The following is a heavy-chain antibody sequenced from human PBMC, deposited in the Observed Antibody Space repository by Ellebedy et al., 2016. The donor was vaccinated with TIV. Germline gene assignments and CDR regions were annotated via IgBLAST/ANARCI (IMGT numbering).Heavy chain of an antibody. CDR2: IYYSGDT. CDR1: GGSIRNSNYY. Sequence: SETLSLTCTVSGGSIRNSNYYWGWIRQPPGKGLEWIGIIYYSGDTYYNPSLKSRVTISIDTSKNQFSLKLASVTAADTAIYFCARDPGIAYSSEVYFDSWGQGTLVTVSS. D-gene: IGHD3-10*01. J-gene: IGHJ4*02. V-gene: IGHV4-39*07. CDR3: ARDPGIAYSSEVYFDS.